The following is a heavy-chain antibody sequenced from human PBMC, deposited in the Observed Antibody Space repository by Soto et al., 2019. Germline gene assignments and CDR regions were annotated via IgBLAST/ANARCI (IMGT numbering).Heavy chain of an antibody. Sequence: GASVKVSCKASGYTFTSYGISWVRQAPGQGLEWMGWISAYNGSTSYAQKFQGRVTMTRDTSTSTVYMELSSLSSEDTAVYYCARIPGIAVADYYYGMDVWGQGTTVTAP. J-gene: IGHJ6*02. CDR1: GYTFTSYG. CDR2: ISAYNGST. D-gene: IGHD6-19*01. CDR3: ARIPGIAVADYYYGMDV. V-gene: IGHV1-18*01.